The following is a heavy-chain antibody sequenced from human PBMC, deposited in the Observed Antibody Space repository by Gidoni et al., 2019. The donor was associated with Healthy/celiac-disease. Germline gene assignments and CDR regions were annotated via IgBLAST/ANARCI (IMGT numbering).Heavy chain of an antibody. V-gene: IGHV4-59*01. Sequence: QVQLQESGPGLVKPSETLSLTCTVSGGSISSYYWSWIRQPPGKGLEWIGYIYYSGSTNYNPSLKSRVTILVDTSKNQFSLKLSSVTAADTAVYYCARSSVIAAAAFDYWGQGTLVTVSS. J-gene: IGHJ4*02. D-gene: IGHD6-13*01. CDR1: GGSISSYY. CDR3: ARSSVIAAAAFDY. CDR2: IYYSGST.